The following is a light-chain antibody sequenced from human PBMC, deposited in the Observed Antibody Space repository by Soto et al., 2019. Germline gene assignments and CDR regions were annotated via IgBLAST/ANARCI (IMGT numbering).Light chain of an antibody. CDR3: QHYNHYSGE. CDR1: QSISNY. V-gene: IGKV1-5*01. Sequence: TIKCRASQSISNYLNWYQQKPGKAPKLLIYDASSLESGVPSRFSGSGHETAFNLALRSLHPDCFAPPYYQHYNHYSGEFAQGTKVDIK. CDR2: DAS. J-gene: IGKJ1*01.